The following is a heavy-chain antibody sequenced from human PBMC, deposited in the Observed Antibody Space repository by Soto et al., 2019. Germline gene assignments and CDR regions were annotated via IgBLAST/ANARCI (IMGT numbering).Heavy chain of an antibody. CDR1: GYSFTSYW. J-gene: IGHJ4*02. V-gene: IGHV5-51*01. D-gene: IGHD6-19*01. CDR2: IYPGDSEI. CDR3: VRSANGGWYMFDY. Sequence: GESLKISCKASGYSFTSYWIGWVRQMPGKGLEWMGIIYPGDSEIRYSPAFQGQVTMSADKSTTTAYLQWSSLKASDTAMYYCVRSANGGWYMFDYWGLVIPVTVSS.